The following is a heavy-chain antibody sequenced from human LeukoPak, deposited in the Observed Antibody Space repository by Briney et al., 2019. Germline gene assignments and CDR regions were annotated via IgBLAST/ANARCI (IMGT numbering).Heavy chain of an antibody. Sequence: SETLSPTCTVSGGSISSYYWSWIRQPPGKGLEWIGYIYYSGSTNYNPSLKSRVTISVDTSKNQFSLKLSSVTAADTAVYYCARATGGYCSSTSCYEFGYWGQGTLVTVSS. J-gene: IGHJ4*02. CDR3: ARATGGYCSSTSCYEFGY. CDR2: IYYSGST. CDR1: GGSISSYY. D-gene: IGHD2-2*01. V-gene: IGHV4-59*01.